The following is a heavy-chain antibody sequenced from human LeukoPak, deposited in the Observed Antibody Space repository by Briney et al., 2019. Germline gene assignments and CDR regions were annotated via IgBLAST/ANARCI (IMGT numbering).Heavy chain of an antibody. CDR2: ISGNSGNT. J-gene: IGHJ6*02. Sequence: GASVKVSRKCSGYSFISYGINWVRQAPGQGLEWMGWISGNSGNTKYADKFQGRVTMTTDTSTETVYMELRSLRSDDTAVYYCARSGFTVVPIANYHDGMDVWGHGTTVTVSS. V-gene: IGHV1-18*01. CDR1: GYSFISYG. CDR3: ARSGFTVVPIANYHDGMDV. D-gene: IGHD2-2*01.